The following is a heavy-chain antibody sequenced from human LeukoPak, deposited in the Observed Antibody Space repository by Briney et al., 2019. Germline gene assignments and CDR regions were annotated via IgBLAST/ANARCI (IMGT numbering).Heavy chain of an antibody. V-gene: IGHV3-30*18. CDR3: AKGLGPLVRGVVPRTYYMDV. Sequence: PGGSLRLSCAASGFTFSSYGMNWVRQLPGKGPEWVAIISYDGSSEFYADSVKGRFKISRDNSKNTVNLQMNSLGVEDTAVYYCAKGLGPLVRGVVPRTYYMDVWGRGTTVTVSS. D-gene: IGHD3-10*01. J-gene: IGHJ6*03. CDR2: ISYDGSSE. CDR1: GFTFSSYG.